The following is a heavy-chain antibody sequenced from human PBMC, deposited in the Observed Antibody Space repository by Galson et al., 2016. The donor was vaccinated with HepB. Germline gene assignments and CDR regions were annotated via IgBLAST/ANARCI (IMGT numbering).Heavy chain of an antibody. Sequence: LSLTCTVSGGSISSSSYYWGWIRQPPGKGLEWIGSIYYSGSTYYNPSLKSRVTISVDTSKNQFSLKLSSATAADTAVYYCARDPGYGSGSSWGYYYYGMDVWGQGTTVTVSS. CDR2: IYYSGST. CDR1: GGSISSSSYY. D-gene: IGHD3-10*01. V-gene: IGHV4-39*07. CDR3: ARDPGYGSGSSWGYYYYGMDV. J-gene: IGHJ6*02.